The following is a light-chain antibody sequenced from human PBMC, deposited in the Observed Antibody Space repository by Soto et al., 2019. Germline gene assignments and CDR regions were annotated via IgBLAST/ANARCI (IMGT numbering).Light chain of an antibody. Sequence: DIVMTQSPESLAVSLGEKTTLNCKSSQRVLYSSNNKNYLAWYQQKPGQAPKFLIYGVSSRATGIPDRFSGSGSGTDFTLTISRLEPEDFAVYHCQQYGSSPLITFGQGTRLEI. CDR1: QRVLYSSNNKNY. CDR2: GVS. CDR3: QQYGSSPLIT. V-gene: IGKV4-1*01. J-gene: IGKJ5*01.